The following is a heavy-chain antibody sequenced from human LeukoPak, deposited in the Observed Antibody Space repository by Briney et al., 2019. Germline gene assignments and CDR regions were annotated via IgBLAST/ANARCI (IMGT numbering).Heavy chain of an antibody. J-gene: IGHJ4*02. CDR2: TYWDDDK. Sequence: GPTLVNPTQTLTLTFTFSGSSLSTSGVGVGWIRQPPGKALVWLALTYWDDDKRSSPSLKSRLTITKETSKTQVVLTTTNMDPVDTATYYCAQSFVVAARPSGASLDYWGQGTLVTVSS. D-gene: IGHD6-6*01. CDR1: GSSLSTSGVG. V-gene: IGHV2-5*02. CDR3: AQSFVVAARPSGASLDY.